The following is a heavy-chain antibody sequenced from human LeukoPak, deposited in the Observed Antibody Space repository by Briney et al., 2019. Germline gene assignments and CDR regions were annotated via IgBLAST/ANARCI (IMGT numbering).Heavy chain of an antibody. D-gene: IGHD4-23*01. CDR1: GGSISSYY. V-gene: IGHV4-59*01. CDR3: ARRTPSSYYYYMDV. J-gene: IGHJ6*03. Sequence: PSETLSLTCTVSGGSISSYYWSWIRQPPGKGLEWIGYIYYSGSTNYNPSPKSRVTIPLDTSKNQFSLKLSSVTAADTAVYYCARRTPSSYYYYMDVWGKGTTVTVSS. CDR2: IYYSGST.